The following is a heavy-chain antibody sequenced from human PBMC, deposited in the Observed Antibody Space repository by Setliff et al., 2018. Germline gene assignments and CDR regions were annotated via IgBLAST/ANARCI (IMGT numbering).Heavy chain of an antibody. Sequence: QAGGSLRLSCSASGFIFNNFWMSWVRQAPGKGLEWVANINQRESAKLYVDSVKGRFTISRDNAENSLYLQMTSLRAEDTAVYYCARTDGTNLGYFDNWGQGTLVTVSS. V-gene: IGHV3-7*03. CDR1: GFIFNNFW. J-gene: IGHJ4*02. CDR2: INQRESAK. D-gene: IGHD2-8*01. CDR3: ARTDGTNLGYFDN.